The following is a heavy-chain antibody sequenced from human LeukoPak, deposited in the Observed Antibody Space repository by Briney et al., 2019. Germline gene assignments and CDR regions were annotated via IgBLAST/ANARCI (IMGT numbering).Heavy chain of an antibody. CDR2: INSDGSST. V-gene: IGHV3-74*01. J-gene: IGHJ4*02. Sequence: GGSLRLSXAASGFTFSDYYMSWIRQAPGKGLEWVSRINSDGSSTSYADSVKGRFTISRDNAKNTLYLQMNSLRAEDTAVYYCARVRTTVTDYWGQGTLVTVSS. CDR1: GFTFSDYY. D-gene: IGHD4-17*01. CDR3: ARVRTTVTDY.